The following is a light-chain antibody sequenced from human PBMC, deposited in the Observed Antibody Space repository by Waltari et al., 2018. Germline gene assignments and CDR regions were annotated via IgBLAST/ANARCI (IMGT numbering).Light chain of an antibody. J-gene: IGKJ2*01. V-gene: IGKV4-1*01. CDR3: QQYYIAQYT. CDR2: WAS. Sequence: DIVMTQSPDSLTVSLGERATINCKSSQSVLFSSDNKNYLAWYQQKPGQPPKLLIYWASTRESGVPDRFSGSGSGTDFTLTIRSLQAEDVAVYFCQQYYIAQYTFGQGTKLEIK. CDR1: QSVLFSSDNKNY.